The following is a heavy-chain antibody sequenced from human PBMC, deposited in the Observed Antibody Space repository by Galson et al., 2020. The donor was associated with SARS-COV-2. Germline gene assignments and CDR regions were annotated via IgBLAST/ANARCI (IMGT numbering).Heavy chain of an antibody. CDR2: IYYSGST. J-gene: IGHJ6*02. CDR3: ASVAPTYYDILTGRYYYGMDV. CDR1: GGSISSYY. D-gene: IGHD3-9*01. Sequence: SETLSLTCTVSGGSISSYYWSWIRQPPGKGLEWIGYIYYSGSTNYNPSLKSRVTISVDTSKNQFSLKLSSVTAADTAVYYCASVAPTYYDILTGRYYYGMDVWGQGTTVTVSS. V-gene: IGHV4-59*13.